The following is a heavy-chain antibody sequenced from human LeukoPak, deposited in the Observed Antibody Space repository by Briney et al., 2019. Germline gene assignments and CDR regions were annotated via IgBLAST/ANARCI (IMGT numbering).Heavy chain of an antibody. CDR2: TYYRARWYN. J-gene: IGHJ4*02. D-gene: IGHD1-14*01. CDR3: ARHPEFLRDFDY. Sequence: SQTLSLTCAISGDSVSSTNGVAWNWIRQSPSRGLEWLGRTYYRARWYNDYAESVKSRITVNPDTSKNQFSLKLSSVTAADTAVYYCARHPEFLRDFDYWGQGTLVTVSS. V-gene: IGHV6-1*01. CDR1: GDSVSSTNGVA.